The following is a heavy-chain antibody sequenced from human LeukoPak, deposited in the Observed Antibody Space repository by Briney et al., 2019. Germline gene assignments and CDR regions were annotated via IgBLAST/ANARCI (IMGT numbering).Heavy chain of an antibody. CDR1: GGSISSSSYY. Sequence: PSETLSLTCTVSGGSISSSSYYWGWIRQPPGKGLEWIGSIYYSGSTYYNPSLKSRVTISVDTSKNQFSLKLSSVTAADTAVYYCARDVSGHQLYYFDSWGQGTLVTVSS. J-gene: IGHJ4*02. CDR3: ARDVSGHQLYYFDS. CDR2: IYYSGST. D-gene: IGHD1-1*01. V-gene: IGHV4-39*07.